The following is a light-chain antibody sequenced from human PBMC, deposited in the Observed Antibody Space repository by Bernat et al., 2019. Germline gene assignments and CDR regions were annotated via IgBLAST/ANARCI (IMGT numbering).Light chain of an antibody. V-gene: IGLV3-21*02. J-gene: IGLJ3*02. CDR1: GLAGRA. CDR2: HEY. CDR3: QFWYSSTDHRL. Sequence: SFVLTQPPSVSVAPGETAKISCGGDGLAGRAVHWYRQFPGQAPVLVARHEYSRPSETHERISASHSGNTATLTIQRVEAGDEADYYCQFWYSSTDHRLFGGGTKLTVL.